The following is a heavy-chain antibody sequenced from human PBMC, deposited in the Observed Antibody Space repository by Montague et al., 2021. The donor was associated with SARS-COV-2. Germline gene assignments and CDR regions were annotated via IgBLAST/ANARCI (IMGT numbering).Heavy chain of an antibody. CDR3: AREGGWLSCGSYYFDY. CDR1: GGSISSSSYY. CDR2: IYYSGST. V-gene: IGHV4-39*07. Sequence: SETLSLTCTVSGGSISSSSYYWGWIRQPPGKGLEWIGSIYYSGSTYYNPSLKSRVTISVDTSKNQFSLKLSSVTAADTAVYYCAREGGWLSCGSYYFDYWGQGTLVTVSS. D-gene: IGHD3-22*01. J-gene: IGHJ4*02.